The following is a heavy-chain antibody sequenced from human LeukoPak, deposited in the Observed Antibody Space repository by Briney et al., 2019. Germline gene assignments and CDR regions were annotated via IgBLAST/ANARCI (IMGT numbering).Heavy chain of an antibody. Sequence: PSETLSLTCAVYGGSFSGYYWSWIRQPPGKGLEWIGEINHSGSTNYNPSLKSRVTISVDTSKNQFSLKLSSVTAADTAVYYCARRTSIAAAGTHYFDYWGQGTLVTVSS. CDR2: INHSGST. CDR1: GGSFSGYY. V-gene: IGHV4-34*01. D-gene: IGHD6-13*01. J-gene: IGHJ4*02. CDR3: ARRTSIAAAGTHYFDY.